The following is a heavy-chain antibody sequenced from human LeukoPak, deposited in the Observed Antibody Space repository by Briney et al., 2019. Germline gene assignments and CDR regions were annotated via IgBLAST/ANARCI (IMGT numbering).Heavy chain of an antibody. CDR2: IYTSGST. Sequence: SETLSLTCTVSGGSISSYYWSWIRQPAGKGLEWIGRIYTSGSTNYNPSLKSRVTMSVDTSKNQFSLKLSSVTAADTAVYYCARNYASGNYFDFYYYNMDVWGQGTTVTVSS. CDR3: ARNYASGNYFDFYYYNMDV. CDR1: GGSISSYY. V-gene: IGHV4-4*07. J-gene: IGHJ6*02. D-gene: IGHD3-10*01.